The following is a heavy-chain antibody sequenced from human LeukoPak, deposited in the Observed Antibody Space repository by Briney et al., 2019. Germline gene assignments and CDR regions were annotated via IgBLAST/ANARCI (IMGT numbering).Heavy chain of an antibody. CDR3: TRGYSGVSVYAFDV. J-gene: IGHJ3*01. CDR2: SGNEADSYTA. V-gene: IGHV3-72*01. D-gene: IGHD1-26*01. CDR1: GFSLSDHY. Sequence: QPGGSLRLSCAASGFSLSDHYIDWVRQAPGKGLEWVGRSGNEADSYTAEYAASVKGRFTISRDDSKNSLYLQMNTLTTEDTAVYHCTRGYSGVSVYAFDVWGQGTMVTVSS.